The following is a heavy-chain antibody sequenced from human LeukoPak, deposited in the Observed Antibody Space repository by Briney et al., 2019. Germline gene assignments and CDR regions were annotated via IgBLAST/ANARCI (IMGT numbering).Heavy chain of an antibody. CDR1: GFTFSSYA. V-gene: IGHV3-74*01. CDR3: ASPYGGTYSYFDY. D-gene: IGHD1-26*01. CDR2: INSGGSGT. J-gene: IGHJ4*02. Sequence: GGSLRLSCAASGFTFSSYAMSWVRQAPGKGLMWVSRINSGGSGTSYADSVEGRFTISRDNAKNTLYLQMNSLRAEDTAVYYCASPYGGTYSYFDYWGQGTLVTVSS.